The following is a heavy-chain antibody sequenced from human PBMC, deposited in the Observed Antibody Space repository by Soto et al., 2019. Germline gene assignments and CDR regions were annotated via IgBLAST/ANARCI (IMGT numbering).Heavy chain of an antibody. Sequence: SLRLSCAASGFTFDDYAMHWVRQAPGKGLEWVSGISWNSGSIGYADSVKGRFTISRDNAKNSLYLQMNSLRAEDTALYYCAKVLPYYDILTGYSRYDAFDIWGQGTMVTVSS. V-gene: IGHV3-9*01. CDR2: ISWNSGSI. J-gene: IGHJ3*02. D-gene: IGHD3-9*01. CDR1: GFTFDDYA. CDR3: AKVLPYYDILTGYSRYDAFDI.